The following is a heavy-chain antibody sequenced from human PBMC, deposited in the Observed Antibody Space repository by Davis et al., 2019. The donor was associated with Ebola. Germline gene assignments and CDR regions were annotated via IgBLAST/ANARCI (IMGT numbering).Heavy chain of an antibody. J-gene: IGHJ4*02. CDR2: ISSDGSTP. V-gene: IGHV3-74*01. CDR3: ASGQDCSRLTCKTAPIDD. CDR1: GFTFSNYC. Sequence: HTGGSLRLSCAASGFTFSNYCMHWVRQVPGNGLVFVSRISSDGSTPNYAYSVHDRFTISRDNAKNTLYLQMNSLRAEDTAGYYWASGQDCSRLTCKTAPIDDWGQGTPVTVSS. D-gene: IGHD2-2*01.